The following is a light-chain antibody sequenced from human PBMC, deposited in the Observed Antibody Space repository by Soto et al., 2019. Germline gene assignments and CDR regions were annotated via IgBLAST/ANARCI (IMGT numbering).Light chain of an antibody. CDR3: QQYYSTPWT. CDR2: WAS. Sequence: DIVMTQSPDSLALSLGERATINCNSSQSVLYSSNNKNYLAWYQQKPGQPPKLLIYWASTRESGVPDRFSGSGSGTDFTLTISSLQAEDVAVYYCQQYYSTPWTFGQGTKVDIK. J-gene: IGKJ1*01. V-gene: IGKV4-1*01. CDR1: QSVLYSSNNKNY.